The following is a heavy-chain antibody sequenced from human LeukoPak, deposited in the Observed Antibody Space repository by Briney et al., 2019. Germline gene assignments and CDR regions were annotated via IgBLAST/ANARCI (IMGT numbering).Heavy chain of an antibody. Sequence: GESLKISCKGSGYSFTTYWIGWVRQMPGKGLEWMGIIYPGDSDTRYSPSFQGQVTISADKSISTAYLQWSSPKASDTAMYYCARTSSGWTNEIDYWGQGTLVTVSS. D-gene: IGHD6-19*01. V-gene: IGHV5-51*01. CDR3: ARTSSGWTNEIDY. CDR2: IYPGDSDT. CDR1: GYSFTTYW. J-gene: IGHJ4*02.